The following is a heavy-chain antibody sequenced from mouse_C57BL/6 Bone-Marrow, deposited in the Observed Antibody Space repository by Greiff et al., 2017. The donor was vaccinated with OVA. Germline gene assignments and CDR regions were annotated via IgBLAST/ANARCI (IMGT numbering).Heavy chain of an antibody. CDR1: GFNIKNTY. J-gene: IGHJ4*01. D-gene: IGHD1-1*01. Sequence: QLQQSVAELVRPGASVKLSCTASGFNIKNTYMHWVKQRPEQGLEWIGRIDPANDNTKYAPKFQGKATMTADASSNTAYLQLSSLSSEDTAVYCCARGNFGSSFYAMDYWGQGTSVTVSS. V-gene: IGHV14-3*01. CDR2: IDPANDNT. CDR3: ARGNFGSSFYAMDY.